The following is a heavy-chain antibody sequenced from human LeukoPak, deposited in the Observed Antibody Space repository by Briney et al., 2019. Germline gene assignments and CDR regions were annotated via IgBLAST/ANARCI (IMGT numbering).Heavy chain of an antibody. D-gene: IGHD6-19*01. Sequence: GRSLRLSCAASGFTFSSYGMHWVRQAPGKGLEWVVVIWYDGSNKYYADSVRGRFTISRDNSKSTLYLQMNSLRAEDTAVYYCARDGTPSWGGSGWAGFDYWGQGTLVTVSS. V-gene: IGHV3-33*01. CDR2: IWYDGSNK. CDR3: ARDGTPSWGGSGWAGFDY. J-gene: IGHJ4*02. CDR1: GFTFSSYG.